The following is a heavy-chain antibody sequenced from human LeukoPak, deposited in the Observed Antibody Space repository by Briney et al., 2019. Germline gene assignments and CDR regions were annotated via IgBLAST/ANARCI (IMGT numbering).Heavy chain of an antibody. CDR3: TTEGH. CDR2: IRSNNDGGTT. V-gene: IGHV3-15*01. CDR1: GFTFTYAW. Sequence: GGSLRLSCVASGFTFTYAWMSWVRLAPGRGLEWVGRIRSNNDGGTTDYVPPVKGRFTVSRDDSRNTLYLQMNNLKTEDTAVYYCTTEGHWGQGTLVTVSS. J-gene: IGHJ4*02.